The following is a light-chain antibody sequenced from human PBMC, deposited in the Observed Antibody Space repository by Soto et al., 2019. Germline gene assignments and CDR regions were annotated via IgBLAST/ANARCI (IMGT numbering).Light chain of an antibody. Sequence: QSVLPQPASVSGSPGQSISISCTGTISDIGGYNYVSWYQQHPGKAPTLIIYEVSKRPSGVSIRFSGSKSANTASLTISGLQAEDEADYYCSSYRNTNTLRVFGGGTKLTVL. V-gene: IGLV2-14*01. CDR1: ISDIGGYNY. CDR2: EVS. CDR3: SSYRNTNTLRV. J-gene: IGLJ2*01.